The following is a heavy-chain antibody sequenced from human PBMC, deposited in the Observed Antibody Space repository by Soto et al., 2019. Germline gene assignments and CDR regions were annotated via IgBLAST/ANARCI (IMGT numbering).Heavy chain of an antibody. CDR2: ISSSGSTI. D-gene: IGHD4-17*01. Sequence: PVGSLRLSCAASGFTFSSYEMNWVRQAPGKGLEWVSYISSSGSTIYYADSVKGRFTISRDNAKNSLYLQMNSLRAEDTAVYYCAREDYGDYSLQNYGMDVWGQGTTVTVSS. V-gene: IGHV3-48*03. CDR3: AREDYGDYSLQNYGMDV. CDR1: GFTFSSYE. J-gene: IGHJ6*02.